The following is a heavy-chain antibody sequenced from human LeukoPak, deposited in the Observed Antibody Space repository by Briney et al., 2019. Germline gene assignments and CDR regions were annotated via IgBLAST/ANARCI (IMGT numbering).Heavy chain of an antibody. CDR3: ARDLVSTSFDY. V-gene: IGHV3-23*01. J-gene: IGHJ4*02. Sequence: GGSLRLSCAASGFTFSSYAMSWVRQAPGKGLEWVSAITGNGFDTFYADSVKGRFTISRDNSKNTLYLQMNSLRAEDTAVYYCARDLVSTSFDYWGQGTLVTVSS. CDR2: ITGNGFDT. D-gene: IGHD2-2*01. CDR1: GFTFSSYA.